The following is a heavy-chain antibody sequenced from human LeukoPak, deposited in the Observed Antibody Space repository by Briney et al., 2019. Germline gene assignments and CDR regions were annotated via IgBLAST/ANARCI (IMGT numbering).Heavy chain of an antibody. CDR1: GGTFSSYT. CDR3: ASTFGYCSSTSCSAFDY. Sequence: SVKVSCKASGGTFSSYTISWVRQAPGQGLEWMGRIIPILGIANYAQKFQGRVTITADKSTSTAYMELSSLRSEDTAVYYCASTFGYCSSTSCSAFDYWCQGTLVTVSS. CDR2: IIPILGIA. D-gene: IGHD2-2*01. J-gene: IGHJ4*02. V-gene: IGHV1-69*02.